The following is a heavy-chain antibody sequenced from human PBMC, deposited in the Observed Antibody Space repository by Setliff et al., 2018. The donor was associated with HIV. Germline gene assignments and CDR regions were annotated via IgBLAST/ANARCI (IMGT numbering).Heavy chain of an antibody. Sequence: SETLSLTCTVSGGSISSSSYYWGWIRQPPGKGLEWIGSIYYSGSTYYNPSLKSRVTISIDTSKSQISLKLTSVTAADTAMYHCARVYYFDSSGYYQRGDVFDIWGQGTMVTVSS. J-gene: IGHJ3*02. D-gene: IGHD3-22*01. CDR1: GGSISSSSYY. V-gene: IGHV4-39*07. CDR3: ARVYYFDSSGYYQRGDVFDI. CDR2: IYYSGST.